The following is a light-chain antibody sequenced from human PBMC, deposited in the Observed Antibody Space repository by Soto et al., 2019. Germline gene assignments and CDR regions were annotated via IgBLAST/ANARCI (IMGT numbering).Light chain of an antibody. J-gene: IGKJ4*01. V-gene: IGKV3-20*01. Sequence: TQSPSTLSASVGDRVTITCRASQSVSTNYLAWYQQKPGQAPRLLIYDASSRATGVPDKFRGSGSGTDFTLIISRLEPEDFAVYYCQQYASSLTFGGGTKIEIK. CDR3: QQYASSLT. CDR1: QSVSTNY. CDR2: DAS.